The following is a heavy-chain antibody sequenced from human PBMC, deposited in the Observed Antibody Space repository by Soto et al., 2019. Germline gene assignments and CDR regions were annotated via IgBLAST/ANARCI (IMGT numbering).Heavy chain of an antibody. Sequence: QVQLVQSGAEVKKPGASVKVSCKTSGYAFTGFYIHWVRQAPGQGLEWMGWISPNTGGTSYAQKFQGRGTMTRGTSISTAYMELTRLRSDDTAVFYCARVRQPVLDYFDYWGQGTLVTVSS. V-gene: IGHV1-2*02. CDR2: ISPNTGGT. CDR1: GYAFTGFY. CDR3: ARVRQPVLDYFDY. D-gene: IGHD3-3*01. J-gene: IGHJ4*02.